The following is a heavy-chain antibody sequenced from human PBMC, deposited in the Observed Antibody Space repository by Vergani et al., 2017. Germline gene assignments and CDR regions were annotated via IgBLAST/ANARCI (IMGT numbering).Heavy chain of an antibody. V-gene: IGHV1-3*01. CDR3: ARDKTMVRGVMGWFDP. D-gene: IGHD3-10*01. J-gene: IGHJ5*02. CDR1: GYTFTSYA. Sequence: QVQLVQSGAEVKKPGASVKVSCKASGYTFTSYAMHWVRQAPGQRLEWMGWINAGNGNTNYSQKFQGRVTITRDTSASTAYMELSSLRSEDTAVYYCARDKTMVRGVMGWFDPWGQGTLVTVSS. CDR2: INAGNGNT.